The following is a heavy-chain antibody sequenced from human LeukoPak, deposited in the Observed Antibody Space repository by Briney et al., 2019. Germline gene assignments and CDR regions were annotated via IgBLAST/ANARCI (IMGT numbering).Heavy chain of an antibody. CDR3: ARIFKRPRIASAAIVTFDM. CDR1: GESFSGHD. Sequence: PSETLSLTCAVYGESFSGHDWSWIRQPPGKGLEWIGEINQSGSTKYNPSLKSRVTILGDTSKNQFSLKLNAVTAADTAIYYCARIFKRPRIASAAIVTFDMWGQGTMVTVSS. V-gene: IGHV4-34*01. D-gene: IGHD6-13*01. J-gene: IGHJ3*02. CDR2: INQSGST.